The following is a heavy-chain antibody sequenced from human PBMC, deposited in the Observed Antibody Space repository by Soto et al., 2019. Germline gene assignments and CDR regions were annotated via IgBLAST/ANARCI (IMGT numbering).Heavy chain of an antibody. CDR2: IYYSGST. Sequence: SETLSLTCTVSGGSISSYYWSWIRQPPGKGLEWIGYIYYSGSTNYNPSLKSRVTISVDTSKNQFSLKLSSVTAADTAVYYCARQLYDFWSGSHLYYMDVWGKGTTVTVSS. J-gene: IGHJ6*03. CDR1: GGSISSYY. CDR3: ARQLYDFWSGSHLYYMDV. D-gene: IGHD3-3*01. V-gene: IGHV4-59*08.